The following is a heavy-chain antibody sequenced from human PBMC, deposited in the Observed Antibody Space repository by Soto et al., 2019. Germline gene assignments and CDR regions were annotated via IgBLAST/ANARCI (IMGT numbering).Heavy chain of an antibody. CDR2: IYWDDDK. CDR3: AHTNYDILTGYFDY. Sequence: SGPTLVKPTQTLTLTCTFSGFSLSTSGVGVGWIRQPPGKALEWLALIYWDDDKRYSPSLKSRLTITKDTSKNQVVLTMTNMDPVDTATYYCAHTNYDILTGYFDYWGQGTLVTVSS. D-gene: IGHD3-9*01. CDR1: GFSLSTSGVG. V-gene: IGHV2-5*02. J-gene: IGHJ4*02.